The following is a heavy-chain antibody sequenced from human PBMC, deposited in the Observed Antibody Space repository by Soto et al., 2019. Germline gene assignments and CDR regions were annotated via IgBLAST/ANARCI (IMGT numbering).Heavy chain of an antibody. V-gene: IGHV4-59*01. Sequence: SETLSLTCTVSGGSISSYYWSWIRQPPGKGLEWIGYIYYSGSTNYNPSLKSRVTISVDTSKNQFSLKLSSVTAADTAVYYCAREYSSSWYTGTGYWFDPWGQGTLVTVSS. J-gene: IGHJ5*02. CDR2: IYYSGST. D-gene: IGHD6-13*01. CDR3: AREYSSSWYTGTGYWFDP. CDR1: GGSISSYY.